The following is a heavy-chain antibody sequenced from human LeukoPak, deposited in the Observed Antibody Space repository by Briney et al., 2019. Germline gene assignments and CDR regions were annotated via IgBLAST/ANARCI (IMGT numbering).Heavy chain of an antibody. CDR2: IYYSGST. CDR3: ARQSYYYDSSGYYYDY. J-gene: IGHJ4*02. V-gene: IGHV4-39*01. D-gene: IGHD3-22*01. Sequence: SETLSLTCTVSGGSISSSSYYWGWIRQPPGKGLEWIGSIYYSGSTYYNPSFKSRVTISVATSKNQFSLKLSSVTDADTAVYYCARQSYYYDSSGYYYDYWGQGTLVTVSS. CDR1: GGSISSSSYY.